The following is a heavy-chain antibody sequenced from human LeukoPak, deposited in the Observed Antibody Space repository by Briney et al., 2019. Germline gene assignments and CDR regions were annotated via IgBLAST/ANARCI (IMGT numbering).Heavy chain of an antibody. J-gene: IGHJ4*02. D-gene: IGHD2-2*01. Sequence: GEPLKISFKGSGYSFTSHWIGWVRQMPGKGLEGMGSIYPSDSDTKYSPSFQGQVTISADKSISTAYLQWSSLKASDTAMYYCARTDCSSTSCYLFDYWGQGTLVTVSS. CDR2: IYPSDSDT. CDR1: GYSFTSHW. CDR3: ARTDCSSTSCYLFDY. V-gene: IGHV5-51*01.